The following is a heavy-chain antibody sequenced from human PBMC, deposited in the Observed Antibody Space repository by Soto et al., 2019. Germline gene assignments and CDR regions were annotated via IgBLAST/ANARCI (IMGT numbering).Heavy chain of an antibody. V-gene: IGHV3-23*01. CDR2: ISGSGGST. J-gene: IGHJ4*02. CDR3: AKDLSPLYCTNGVCYFDY. D-gene: IGHD2-8*01. CDR1: VFTFSIYA. Sequence: PWGSLLVSCAASVFTFSIYAMSWVRQAPGKGLELVSAISGSGGSTYYADSVKGRFTISRDNSKNTLYLQMNSLRAEDTAVYYCAKDLSPLYCTNGVCYFDYWGQGTMVTVSS.